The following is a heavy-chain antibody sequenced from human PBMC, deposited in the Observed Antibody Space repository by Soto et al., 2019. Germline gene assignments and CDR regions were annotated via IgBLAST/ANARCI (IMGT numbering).Heavy chain of an antibody. D-gene: IGHD3-3*01. J-gene: IGHJ4*02. CDR2: IYYSGST. Sequence: SETLSLTCTVSGGSISSSSYYWGWIRQPPGKGLEWIGSIYYSGSTYYNPSLKSRVTISVDTSKNQFSLKLSSVTAADTAVYYCARQKRGGATIFGVGIYYFDYWGQGTLVTVSS. V-gene: IGHV4-39*01. CDR1: GGSISSSSYY. CDR3: ARQKRGGATIFGVGIYYFDY.